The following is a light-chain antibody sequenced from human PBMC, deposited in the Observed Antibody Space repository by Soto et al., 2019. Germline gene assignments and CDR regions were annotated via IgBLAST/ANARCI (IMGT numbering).Light chain of an antibody. CDR2: DAS. CDR3: EQRSILLFT. CDR1: QSVSSY. Sequence: EIVLTQSPATLSLSPGERATLSCRASQSVSSYLAWYQQKPGQAPRLLIYDASNRATGIPARFSGSGSVTDFTLTISRLEPEDFAVYYCEQRSILLFTFGPGSKVDIK. J-gene: IGKJ3*01. V-gene: IGKV3-11*01.